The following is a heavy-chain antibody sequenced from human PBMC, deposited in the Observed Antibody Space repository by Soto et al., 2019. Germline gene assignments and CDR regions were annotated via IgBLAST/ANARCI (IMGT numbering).Heavy chain of an antibody. J-gene: IGHJ5*01. Sequence: EVPLVESGGGLVQPGGSLRLSCAASGFTFSRYSMTWVRQAPGKGLEWLSYISITSSKIYYADSVKGRFTVSRDNAENSLFLQMNSLTDVDTAVYYCARHINLNWFDPWGQGTLVTVSS. CDR2: ISITSSKI. V-gene: IGHV3-48*02. CDR1: GFTFSRYS. D-gene: IGHD2-21*01. CDR3: ARHINLNWFDP.